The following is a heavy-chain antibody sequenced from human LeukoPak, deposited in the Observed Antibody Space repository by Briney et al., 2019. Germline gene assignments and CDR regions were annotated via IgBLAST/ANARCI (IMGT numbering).Heavy chain of an antibody. J-gene: IGHJ3*02. Sequence: GRSLRLPCTASGFSFTSYWMTWVRQAQGNGLGWVASINRDVTDKQYIDSVKRRCTISIDNAKNSLYLQMNSLRDEYSAAYDCARDGGASSGRGLDIWGQGTMVTVSS. CDR1: GFSFTSYW. CDR3: ARDGGASSGRGLDI. V-gene: IGHV3-7*03. CDR2: INRDVTDK. D-gene: IGHD3-22*01.